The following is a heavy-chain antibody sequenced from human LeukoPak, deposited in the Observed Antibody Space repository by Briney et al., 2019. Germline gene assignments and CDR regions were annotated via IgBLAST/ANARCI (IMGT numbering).Heavy chain of an antibody. D-gene: IGHD3-22*01. Sequence: GGSLRLSCAASVFTFSSYAMSWVRQAPGKGLEWVSAISGSGGSTYYADSVKGRFTISRDNSKNTLYLQMNSLRAEDTAVYYCAKDHRGMRRYDRPVDAFDIWGQGTMVTVSS. CDR2: ISGSGGST. J-gene: IGHJ3*02. CDR3: AKDHRGMRRYDRPVDAFDI. V-gene: IGHV3-23*01. CDR1: VFTFSSYA.